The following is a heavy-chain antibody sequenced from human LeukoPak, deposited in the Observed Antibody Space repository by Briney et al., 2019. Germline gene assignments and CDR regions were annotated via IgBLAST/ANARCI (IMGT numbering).Heavy chain of an antibody. CDR2: IWYDGSNK. V-gene: IGHV3-33*01. CDR1: GFTFSSYG. J-gene: IGHJ6*02. Sequence: GGSLRLSCAASGFTFSSYGMHWVRQAPGKGLEWVAVIWYDGSNKYYADSVKGRFTISRDNSKNTLYLQMNSLRAEDTAVYYCARGRGWFGEFSLRQYYYGMDVWGQGTTVTVSS. D-gene: IGHD3-10*01. CDR3: ARGRGWFGEFSLRQYYYGMDV.